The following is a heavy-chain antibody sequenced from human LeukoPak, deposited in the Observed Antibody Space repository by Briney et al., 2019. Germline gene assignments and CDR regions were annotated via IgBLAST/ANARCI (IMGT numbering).Heavy chain of an antibody. CDR1: GYTFTSYG. CDR3: ARGYCSSTSCYFYYYYYYMDV. CDR2: ISAYNGNT. J-gene: IGHJ6*03. V-gene: IGHV1-18*01. Sequence: ASVKVSCKASGYTFTSYGISWVRQAPGQGLERMGWISAYNGNTNYAQKLQGRVTMTTDTSTSTAYMELRSLRSDDTAVYYCARGYCSSTSCYFYYYYYYMDVWGKGTTVTVSS. D-gene: IGHD2-2*01.